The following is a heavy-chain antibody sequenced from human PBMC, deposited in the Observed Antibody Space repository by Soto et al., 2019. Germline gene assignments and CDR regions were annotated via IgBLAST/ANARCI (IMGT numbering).Heavy chain of an antibody. CDR3: ARHNRYSSTWFEGWFDP. CDR1: GYSFTNYW. Sequence: GESLKISCQVSGYSFTNYWVGWVRQIPGRGLEWMGIIHPGDSDTRYSPFFQGQVTISADKSISTAYLQWSSLKASDTAMYYCARHNRYSSTWFEGWFDPWGQGTLVTVSS. J-gene: IGHJ5*02. CDR2: IHPGDSDT. V-gene: IGHV5-51*01. D-gene: IGHD6-13*01.